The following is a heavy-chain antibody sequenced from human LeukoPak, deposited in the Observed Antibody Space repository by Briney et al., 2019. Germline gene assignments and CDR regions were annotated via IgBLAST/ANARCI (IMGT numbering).Heavy chain of an antibody. CDR1: GGSISSSNFY. CDR2: IYYSGNT. D-gene: IGHD2-15*01. J-gene: IGHJ5*02. V-gene: IGHV4-39*07. CDR3: AREHCSGGSCTDSRFDP. Sequence: PSETLSLTCTVSGGSISSSNFYWDWFRQPPGKGLEWIGNIYYSGNTYYNSSLKSRVTISIDTSKNQFSLKLTSVTAADTAVYYCAREHCSGGSCTDSRFDPWGQGTLVTVSS.